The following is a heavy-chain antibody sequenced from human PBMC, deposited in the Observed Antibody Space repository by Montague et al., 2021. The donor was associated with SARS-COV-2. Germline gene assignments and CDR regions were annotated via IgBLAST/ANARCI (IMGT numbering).Heavy chain of an antibody. D-gene: IGHD3-10*01. J-gene: IGHJ4*02. CDR2: IFYSGST. Sequence: SETLSLTCTVSGGSISSSSYYWGWIRQPPGKGLEWIGSIFYSGSTDYNPSLKSRVTISVDTSKSQFSLKLSSVTAADTAVYYYASMVRAQVYYFDYWGQGTLVTVSS. CDR3: ASMVRAQVYYFDY. V-gene: IGHV4-39*01. CDR1: GGSISSSSYY.